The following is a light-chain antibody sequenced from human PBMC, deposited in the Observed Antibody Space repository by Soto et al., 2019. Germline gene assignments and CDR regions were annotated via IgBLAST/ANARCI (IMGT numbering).Light chain of an antibody. J-gene: IGKJ1*01. CDR1: QSVSSSY. CDR2: GTS. CDR3: QQYGSSPWT. V-gene: IGKV3-20*01. Sequence: EILWTQSPGTLSLSPGERATLSCRASQSVSSSYLAWYQQKPVQAPRLLIYGTSSRATGIPDRFSGSGSGTDFPLTISRLEPEDFAVYYCQQYGSSPWTFGQGTKVEIK.